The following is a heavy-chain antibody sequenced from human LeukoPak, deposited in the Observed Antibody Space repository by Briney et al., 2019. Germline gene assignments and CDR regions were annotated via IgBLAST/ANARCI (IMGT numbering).Heavy chain of an antibody. D-gene: IGHD1-26*01. CDR2: IYHTGST. V-gene: IGHV4-59*01. J-gene: IGHJ4*02. CDR1: AGLITKYY. CDR3: ARDRGTTGYYYLDS. Sequence: SPTLSPARSLAAGLITKYYTRSTRHPRGEGLESQGYIYHTGSTNYSPSLKSRVTMSVDASRNQFSRKLVSVTAADPADYYGARDRGTTGYYYLDSWGQGILVTVSS.